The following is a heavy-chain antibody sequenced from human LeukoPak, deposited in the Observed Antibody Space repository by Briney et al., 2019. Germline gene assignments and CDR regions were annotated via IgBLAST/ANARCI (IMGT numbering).Heavy chain of an antibody. J-gene: IGHJ4*02. CDR1: GGSVSSGGYF. CDR2: IDYSGST. V-gene: IGHV4-31*03. CDR3: ARDPVGATTGDY. D-gene: IGHD1-26*01. Sequence: PSETLSLTCTVSGGSVSSGGYFWSWIRQHPGKGLEWIGYIDYSGSTYYKSSLKSRVTISVDKSKNQFSLKLSSVTAADTAVYYCARDPVGATTGDYWGQGTLVTVSS.